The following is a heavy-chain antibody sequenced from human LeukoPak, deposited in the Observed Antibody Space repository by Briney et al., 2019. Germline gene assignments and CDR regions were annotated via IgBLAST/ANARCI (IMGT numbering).Heavy chain of an antibody. Sequence: SVKVSCKASGGTFSGYAISWVRQAPGQGLEWMGGIIPIFGTANYAQKFQGRVTITADKSTSTAYMELSSLRSEDTAVYYCARDNGWQYCSGGSCYLLDYWGQGTLVTVSS. CDR3: ARDNGWQYCSGGSCYLLDY. CDR2: IIPIFGTA. V-gene: IGHV1-69*06. CDR1: GGTFSGYA. J-gene: IGHJ4*02. D-gene: IGHD2-15*01.